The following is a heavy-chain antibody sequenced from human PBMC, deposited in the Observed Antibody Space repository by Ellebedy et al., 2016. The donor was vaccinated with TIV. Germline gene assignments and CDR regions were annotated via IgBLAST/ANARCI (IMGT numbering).Heavy chain of an antibody. J-gene: IGHJ4*02. D-gene: IGHD3-3*01. CDR2: INQSGST. CDR1: GGSFNTYY. V-gene: IGHV4-34*01. Sequence: MPSETLSLTCAVYGGSFNTYYWSWIRQPPGKGLEWIGEINQSGSTSHNPSLKSRVTMSVDTSKKQFSLKLTSVTAADTAVYYCASPYYDPGYWGQGTLVTVSS. CDR3: ASPYYDPGY.